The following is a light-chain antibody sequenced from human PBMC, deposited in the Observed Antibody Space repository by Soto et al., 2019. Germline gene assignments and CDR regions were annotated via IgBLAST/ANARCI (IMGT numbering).Light chain of an antibody. CDR1: STDIGTYSR. CDR2: DVT. V-gene: IGLV2-23*02. J-gene: IGLJ2*01. Sequence: QSALTQPASVSGSPGQSITISCTGTSTDIGTYSRVSWYLQYPGKAPKLMIYDVTKRPSGVSNRFSGSRSGSTASLTISGLQAEDEANYYCASWDDNLHGVTFGGGTKLTVL. CDR3: ASWDDNLHGVT.